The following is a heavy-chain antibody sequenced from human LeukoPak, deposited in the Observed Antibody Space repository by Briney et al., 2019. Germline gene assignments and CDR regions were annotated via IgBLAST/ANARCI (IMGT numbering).Heavy chain of an antibody. Sequence: PGGSLRLSCAASGFTFSSYSMNWVRQAPGKGLEWVAAISSSSSYIYYADSVKGRFTISRDNAKNSLYLQMNSLRAEDTAVYYCARDWPTIAAAGTIPEYFQHWGQGTLVTVSS. V-gene: IGHV3-21*01. CDR2: ISSSSSYI. D-gene: IGHD6-13*01. CDR3: ARDWPTIAAAGTIPEYFQH. J-gene: IGHJ1*01. CDR1: GFTFSSYS.